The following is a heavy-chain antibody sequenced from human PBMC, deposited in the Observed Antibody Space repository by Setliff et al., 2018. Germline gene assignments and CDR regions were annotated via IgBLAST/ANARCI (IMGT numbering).Heavy chain of an antibody. CDR3: ARDQWVRSPPLYFSYSMDV. J-gene: IGHJ6*02. V-gene: IGHV4-38-2*02. CDR2: ISTSGNT. CDR1: GASISSGYY. Sequence: SETLSLTCTVSGASISSGYYWGWIRQPPGKGLEWIGRISTSGNTNYNPSLKSRVTVSLDTSKNQFSLKLTSMPAADTAVYYCARDQWVRSPPLYFSYSMDVWGQGTTVTVSS. D-gene: IGHD5-12*01.